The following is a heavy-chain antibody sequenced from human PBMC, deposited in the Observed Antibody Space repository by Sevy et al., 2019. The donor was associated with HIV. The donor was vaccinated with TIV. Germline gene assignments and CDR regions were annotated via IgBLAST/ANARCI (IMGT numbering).Heavy chain of an antibody. CDR1: GFTFSSYS. V-gene: IGHV3-21*01. J-gene: IGHJ6*02. D-gene: IGHD2-8*01. CDR2: ISSSSSYI. CDR3: ARGTMVYAIVNYYGMDV. Sequence: GGSLRLSCAASGFTFSSYSMNWVRQAPGKGLERVSSISSSSSYIYYADSVKGRFTISRDNAKNSLYLQMNSLRAEDTAVYYCARGTMVYAIVNYYGMDVWRQGTTVTVSS.